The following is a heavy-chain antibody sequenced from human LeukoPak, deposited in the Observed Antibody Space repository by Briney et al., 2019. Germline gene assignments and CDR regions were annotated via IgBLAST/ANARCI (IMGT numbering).Heavy chain of an antibody. Sequence: SETLSLTCTVSGGSISSSSYYWGWIRQPPGKGLEWIGSIYYSGSTYYNPSLMSRVTISVDTSKNQFSLKLSSVTAADTAVYYCARDTYYYDSSGYSGMRAFDIWGQGTMVTVSS. D-gene: IGHD3-22*01. CDR3: ARDTYYYDSSGYSGMRAFDI. V-gene: IGHV4-39*07. J-gene: IGHJ3*02. CDR1: GGSISSSSYY. CDR2: IYYSGST.